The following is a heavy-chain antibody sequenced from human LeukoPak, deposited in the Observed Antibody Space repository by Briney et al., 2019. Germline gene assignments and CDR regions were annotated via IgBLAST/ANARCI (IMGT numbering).Heavy chain of an antibody. CDR1: GGSFSDYY. Sequence: NPSETLSLTCAVFGGSFSDYYWSWIRQPPGKGLEWIGEIYHSGYTTYNPSLKSRVTISQDMSKNQFSLKLNSVNAADTAVYYCARRYSSSWFDPWGQGTLVTVSS. CDR3: ARRYSSSWFDP. D-gene: IGHD6-13*01. CDR2: IYHSGYT. J-gene: IGHJ5*02. V-gene: IGHV4-34*01.